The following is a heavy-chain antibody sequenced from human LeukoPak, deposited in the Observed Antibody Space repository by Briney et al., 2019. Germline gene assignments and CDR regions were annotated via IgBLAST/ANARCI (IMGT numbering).Heavy chain of an antibody. J-gene: IGHJ4*02. Sequence: GGSLRLSCAASGFTFTNFALTWVRQAPGKGLEWFSTVTGNGANTYYADSVKGRFAISRDNSKNTLYLQMNTVRVDDTAVYYCTKGGRGTSDYFPYDYWGQGTLVTVSS. CDR3: TKGGRGTSDYFPYDY. CDR2: VTGNGANT. CDR1: GFTFTNFA. D-gene: IGHD3-22*01. V-gene: IGHV3-23*01.